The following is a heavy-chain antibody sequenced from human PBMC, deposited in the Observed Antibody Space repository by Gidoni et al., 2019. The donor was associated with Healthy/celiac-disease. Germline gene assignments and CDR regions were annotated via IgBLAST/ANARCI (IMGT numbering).Heavy chain of an antibody. CDR1: GFPFGDYA. CDR3: TRIGVTIFPPFDY. Sequence: EVQLVESGGGLVQPGRSLRLSCTASGFPFGDYAMSGVRQAPGKGLEWVGFIRSKAYGGTTEYAASVKGRFTISRDDSKSIAYLQMNSLKTEDTAVYYCTRIGVTIFPPFDYWGQGTLVTVSS. J-gene: IGHJ4*02. CDR2: IRSKAYGGTT. V-gene: IGHV3-49*04. D-gene: IGHD3-3*01.